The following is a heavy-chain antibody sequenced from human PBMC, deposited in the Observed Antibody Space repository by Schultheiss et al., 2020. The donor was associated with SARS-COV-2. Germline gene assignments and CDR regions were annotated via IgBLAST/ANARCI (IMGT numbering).Heavy chain of an antibody. CDR1: GYSFTSYW. V-gene: IGHV5-51*01. D-gene: IGHD1-1*01. Sequence: GESLKISCKGSGYSFTSYWIGWVRQMPGKGLECLGIIFPRDSDTRYSPSFQGQVTISADKSITTAYLQWSSLRASDTAIYYCARRATGTYWFDPWGQGTLVTVSS. CDR3: ARRATGTYWFDP. J-gene: IGHJ5*02. CDR2: IFPRDSDT.